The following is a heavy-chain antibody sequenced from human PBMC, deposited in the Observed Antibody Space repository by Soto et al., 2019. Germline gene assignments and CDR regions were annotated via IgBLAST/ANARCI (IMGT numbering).Heavy chain of an antibody. D-gene: IGHD1-26*01. CDR3: ARGGGSYYMDV. V-gene: IGHV4-34*01. Sequence: PSETLSLTCAVYGGSFSGYYWSWIRQPPGKGLEWIGEINHSGSTNYNPSLKSRVTIPVDTSKNQFSLKLSSVTAADTAVYFCARGGGSYYMDVSDKGTTVTVSS. CDR2: INHSGST. CDR1: GGSFSGYY. J-gene: IGHJ6*03.